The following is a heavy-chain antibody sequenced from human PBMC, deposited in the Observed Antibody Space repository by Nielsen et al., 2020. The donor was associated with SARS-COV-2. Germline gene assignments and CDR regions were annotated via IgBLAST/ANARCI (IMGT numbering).Heavy chain of an antibody. V-gene: IGHV3-9*01. J-gene: IGHJ6*02. CDR1: GFTFDDYA. CDR3: ASLPVADNYGMDV. D-gene: IGHD3-16*01. CDR2: ISWNSGSI. Sequence: SLKISCAASGFTFDDYAMHWVRQAPGKGLEWVSGISWNSGSIGYADSVKGRFTISRDNAKNSLYLQMNSLRAEDTALYYCASLPVADNYGMDVWGQGTTVTVSS.